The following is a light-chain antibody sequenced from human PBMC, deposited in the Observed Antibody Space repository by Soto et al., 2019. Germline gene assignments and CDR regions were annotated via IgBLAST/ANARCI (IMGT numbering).Light chain of an antibody. J-gene: IGKJ1*01. CDR3: LLDYSYFWA. CDR2: AAS. Sequence: AIQVTQSPSSLSESVGDRVTLTCRTSQGIRSALGWYQQKPGKVPKLLIYAASTLQSGVPSRFSGSGSGRDFTLTISSLQPEDFATYYCLLDYSYFWAFGQGTKVDIK. V-gene: IGKV1-6*01. CDR1: QGIRSA.